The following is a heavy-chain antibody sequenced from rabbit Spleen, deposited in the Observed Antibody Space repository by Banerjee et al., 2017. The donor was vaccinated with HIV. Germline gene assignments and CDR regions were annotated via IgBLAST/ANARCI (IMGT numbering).Heavy chain of an antibody. Sequence: QSLEESGGDLVKPGASLTLTCTASGFSFSYSDYMCWVRQPPGKGPEWIACIGGGVSSITYYATWAKGRFTISKTSPTTVTLQMTSLTAADTAAYFCARGYYGGYVGARYAFNLWGPGTLVTVS. J-gene: IGHJ4*01. CDR2: IGGGVSSIT. CDR3: ARGYYGGYVGARYAFNL. V-gene: IGHV1S40*01. D-gene: IGHD2-1*01. CDR1: GFSFSYSDY.